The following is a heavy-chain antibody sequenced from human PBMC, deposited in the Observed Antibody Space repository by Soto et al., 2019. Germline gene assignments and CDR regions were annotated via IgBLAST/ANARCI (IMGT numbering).Heavy chain of an antibody. CDR1: GGSIRSYY. D-gene: IGHD1-26*01. CDR3: ARYSGTYYVY. Sequence: SETLSLTCTVSGGSIRSYYLSWIRQPPGKGLEWIGFIYYSGSTNYNPSLKSRVTISVDPSKNQLSLKLSSVTAADTAVYYCARYSGTYYVYWGQGSLVTVSS. CDR2: IYYSGST. V-gene: IGHV4-59*01. J-gene: IGHJ4*02.